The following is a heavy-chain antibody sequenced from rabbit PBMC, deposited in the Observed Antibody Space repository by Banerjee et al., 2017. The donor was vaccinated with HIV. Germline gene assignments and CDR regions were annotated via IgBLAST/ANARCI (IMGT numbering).Heavy chain of an antibody. D-gene: IGHD6-1*01. Sequence: QEQLEESGGDLVKPGASLTLTCTASGFSFNSDYYMSWVRQAPGKGLEWIACIYGGGSGSAFYASWAEGRFTISKTSSTTVTLQMTSLTAADTATYFCARGAGYAGYGYATAYFTLWGPGTLVTVS. CDR1: GFSFNSDYY. CDR2: IYGGGSGSA. CDR3: ARGAGYAGYGYATAYFTL. J-gene: IGHJ4*01. V-gene: IGHV1S45*01.